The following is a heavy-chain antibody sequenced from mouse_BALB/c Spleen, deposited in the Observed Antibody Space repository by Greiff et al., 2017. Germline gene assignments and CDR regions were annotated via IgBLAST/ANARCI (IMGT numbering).Heavy chain of an antibody. CDR3: ARGHAYAMDY. V-gene: IGHV5-6*01. CDR1: GFTFSSYG. Sequence: EVHLVESGGGLVQPGGSLKLSCAASGFTFSSYGMSWVRQTPDKRLEWVATISDGGSYTYYPDSVKGRFTISRDNAKNNLYLQMSSLKSEDTAMYYCARGHAYAMDYWGQGTSVTVSS. CDR2: ISDGGSYT. J-gene: IGHJ4*01.